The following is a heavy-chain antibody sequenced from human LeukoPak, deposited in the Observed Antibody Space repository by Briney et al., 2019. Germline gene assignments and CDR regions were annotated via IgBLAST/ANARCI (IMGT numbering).Heavy chain of an antibody. J-gene: IGHJ4*02. Sequence: GGSLRLSCAASGFTFDDYAMHWVRKAPGKGLEWVSGISWNSGSIGYADSVKGRFTISRDNAKNSLYLQMNSLRAEDTALYYCAKDPYSGSEGRSFWVDDWGQGTLVTVAS. CDR1: GFTFDDYA. CDR3: AKDPYSGSEGRSFWVDD. CDR2: ISWNSGSI. V-gene: IGHV3-9*01. D-gene: IGHD6-13*01.